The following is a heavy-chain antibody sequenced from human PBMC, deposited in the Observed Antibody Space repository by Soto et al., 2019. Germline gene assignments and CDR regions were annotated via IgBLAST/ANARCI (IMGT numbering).Heavy chain of an antibody. CDR3: AKDLRYCSSTSCYYYYYMDV. CDR1: GFTFRSYG. V-gene: IGHV3-30*18. D-gene: IGHD2-2*01. Sequence: QVQLVESGGGVVQPGRSLRLSCAASGFTFRSYGMHWVRQAPGKGLEWVAVISYDGSNKYYADAVKGRFTISRDNSKNTLYLQMNSLRAEDTAVYYCAKDLRYCSSTSCYYYYYMDVWGKGTTVTVSS. CDR2: ISYDGSNK. J-gene: IGHJ6*03.